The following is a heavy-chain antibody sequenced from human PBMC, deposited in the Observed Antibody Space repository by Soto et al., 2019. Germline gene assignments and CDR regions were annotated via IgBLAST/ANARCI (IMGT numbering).Heavy chain of an antibody. D-gene: IGHD3-3*01. Sequence: GGSGLSCAAYGFIFSIYGMQWVRQAPGKGLEWVAVISYDGSNKYYADSVKGRFTISTDNSNNTLYLQMNSLRAEDTAVYYCAKDQRKFAIFVVVTLSRGQGTLVTVS. J-gene: IGHJ4*02. CDR1: GFIFSIYG. CDR2: ISYDGSNK. CDR3: AKDQRKFAIFVVVTLS. V-gene: IGHV3-30*18.